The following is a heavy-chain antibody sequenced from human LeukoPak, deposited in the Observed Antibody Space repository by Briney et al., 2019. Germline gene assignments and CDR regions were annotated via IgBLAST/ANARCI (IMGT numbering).Heavy chain of an antibody. D-gene: IGHD3-22*01. CDR3: ARGHDSSGYYWSG. J-gene: IGHJ4*02. CDR1: GSTFSSYA. CDR2: IIPILGIA. Sequence: SVKVSCKASGSTFSSYAISWVRQAPGQGLEWMGRIIPILGIANYAQKFQGRVTITADKSTSTAYMELSSLRSEDTAVYYCARGHDSSGYYWSGWGQGTLVTVSS. V-gene: IGHV1-69*04.